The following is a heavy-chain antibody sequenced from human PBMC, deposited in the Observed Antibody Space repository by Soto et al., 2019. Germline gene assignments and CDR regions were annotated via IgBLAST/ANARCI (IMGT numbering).Heavy chain of an antibody. CDR2: IRIKTNNYAT. D-gene: IGHD3-22*01. CDR1: GFIFSDSV. CDR3: SRHTDYYDSSGYCG. Sequence: EVQLVESGGGLVQPGGSLKLSCAASGFIFSDSVIHWVRQASGKGLEWVGRIRIKTNNYATAYAASVKGRFTVSRDDSKSMAYLQMSSLQTEDTAVYYCSRHTDYYDSSGYCGWGLGTLVTVSS. J-gene: IGHJ4*02. V-gene: IGHV3-73*02.